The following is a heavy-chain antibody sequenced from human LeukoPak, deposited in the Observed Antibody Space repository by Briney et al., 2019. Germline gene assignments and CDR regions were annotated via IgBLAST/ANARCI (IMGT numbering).Heavy chain of an antibody. J-gene: IGHJ4*02. V-gene: IGHV5-51*01. CDR2: IYPSDSDT. Sequence: GESLKISCKGSGYNFSTYWIGWVRQMPGKGLEWMGIIYPSDSDTRYSPSFQGQVTISADKSISTAYLQWSSLKASDTAMYYCARRGGSNSRTVVDYWGQGTLVTVSS. CDR3: ARRGGSNSRTVVDY. CDR1: GYNFSTYW. D-gene: IGHD3-16*01.